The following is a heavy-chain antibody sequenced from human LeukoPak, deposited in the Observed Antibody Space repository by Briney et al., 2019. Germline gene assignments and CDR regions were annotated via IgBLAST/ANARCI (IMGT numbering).Heavy chain of an antibody. D-gene: IGHD3-22*01. J-gene: IGHJ4*02. CDR2: ISGSGGDT. Sequence: PGGSLRLSCAASGFIFSNYAMSWVRQAPGKGLECVSVISGSGGDTYYADSVKGRFTISRDNSKNTLYLQMNSLRAEDTAVYYCARDYYYDSSGHWGQGTLVTVSS. V-gene: IGHV3-23*01. CDR1: GFIFSNYA. CDR3: ARDYYYDSSGH.